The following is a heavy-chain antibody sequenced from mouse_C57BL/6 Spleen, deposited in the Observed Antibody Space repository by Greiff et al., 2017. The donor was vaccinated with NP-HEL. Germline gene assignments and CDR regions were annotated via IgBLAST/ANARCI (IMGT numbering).Heavy chain of an antibody. V-gene: IGHV14-3*01. CDR2: IDPANGNT. Sequence: EVQLQQSVAELVRPGASVKLSCTASGFNIKNTYMHWVKQRPEQGLEWIGRIDPANGNTKYAPKFQGKATITADTHSTTAYLQLSSLTSEDTAIYYCAMDTTVVVDWYFDVWGTGTTVTVSS. CDR1: GFNIKNTY. CDR3: AMDTTVVVDWYFDV. D-gene: IGHD1-1*01. J-gene: IGHJ1*03.